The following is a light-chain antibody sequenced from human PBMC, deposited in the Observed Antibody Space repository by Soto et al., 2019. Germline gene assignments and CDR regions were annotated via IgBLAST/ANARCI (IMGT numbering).Light chain of an antibody. V-gene: IGLV2-14*01. Sequence: QSVLTQPASVSGSPGQSITISCTGTSSDVGGYNYVSWYQQHPGKAPKLIIYDVSNRPSGVSDRFSGSKSGSTASLTISGLLAEDEADYYCDSYTSTSTPCVFGGGTKLTVL. CDR2: DVS. CDR3: DSYTSTSTPCV. CDR1: SSDVGGYNY. J-gene: IGLJ3*02.